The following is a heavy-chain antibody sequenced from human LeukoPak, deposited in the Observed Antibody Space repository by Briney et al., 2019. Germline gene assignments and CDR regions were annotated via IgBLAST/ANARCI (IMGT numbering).Heavy chain of an antibody. V-gene: IGHV4-59*08. CDR2: IYSSGSA. J-gene: IGHJ4*01. D-gene: IGHD3-22*01. Sequence: SETLSLTCTVSGASINNNFWTWIRQPPGKGLEWIGYIYSSGSANYNPSLKSRVNISGDTSKNQISLNLTSVTAADTALYFCARHRDYYDSWGHGTLVTVSS. CDR3: ARHRDYYDS. CDR1: GASINNNF.